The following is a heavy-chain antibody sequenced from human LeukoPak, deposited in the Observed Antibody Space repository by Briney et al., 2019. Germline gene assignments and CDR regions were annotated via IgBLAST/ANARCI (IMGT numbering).Heavy chain of an antibody. CDR2: ISSSSSYI. CDR1: GFTFSSYE. Sequence: GGSLRLSCAASGFTFSSYEMNWVRQAPGKGLEWVSYISSSSSYIYYADSVKGRFTISRDNAKNSLYLQMNSLRAEDTAVYYCASIAVAGTPDDYWGQGTLVTVSS. V-gene: IGHV3-21*05. J-gene: IGHJ4*02. CDR3: ASIAVAGTPDDY. D-gene: IGHD6-19*01.